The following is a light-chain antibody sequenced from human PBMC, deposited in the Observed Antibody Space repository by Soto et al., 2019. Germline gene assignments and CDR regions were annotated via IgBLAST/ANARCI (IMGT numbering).Light chain of an antibody. CDR3: SSYTSSATVL. J-gene: IGLJ2*01. Sequence: QSALTQPASVSGSPGQSITISCTGTSSDVGGYQYVSWYQQHPGKAPKLMIYDVTWRPSGVSNRFSGSKSGYTASLTISGLQSEDEADYYCSSYTSSATVLFGGGTKLTVL. CDR1: SSDVGGYQY. V-gene: IGLV2-14*01. CDR2: DVT.